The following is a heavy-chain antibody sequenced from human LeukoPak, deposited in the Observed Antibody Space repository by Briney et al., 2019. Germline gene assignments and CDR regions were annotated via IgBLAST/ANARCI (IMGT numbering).Heavy chain of an antibody. D-gene: IGHD5-12*01. V-gene: IGHV4-61*01. CDR2: IYYSGST. Sequence: SETLSLTCTVSGGSISSSSYYWSWIRQPPGKGLEWIGYIYYSGSTNYNPSLKSRVTISVDTSKNQFSLKLSSVTAADTAVYYCARYFNAPKKYSGYEDYYYYYYMDVWGKGTTVTISS. CDR3: ARYFNAPKKYSGYEDYYYYYYMDV. CDR1: GGSISSSSYY. J-gene: IGHJ6*03.